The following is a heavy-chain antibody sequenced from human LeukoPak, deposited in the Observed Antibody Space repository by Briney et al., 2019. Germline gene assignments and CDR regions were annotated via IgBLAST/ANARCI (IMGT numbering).Heavy chain of an antibody. D-gene: IGHD3-3*01. J-gene: IGHJ4*02. V-gene: IGHV3-48*04. CDR2: ISSSSSTI. Sequence: QSGGSLRLSCAASGFTFSSYSMNWVRQAPGKGLEWVSYISSSSSTIYYADSVKGRFTISRDNAKNSLYLQMNSLRAEDTAVYYCARDDVAPVNDFWSDYWGQGTLVTVSS. CDR3: ARDDVAPVNDFWSDY. CDR1: GFTFSSYS.